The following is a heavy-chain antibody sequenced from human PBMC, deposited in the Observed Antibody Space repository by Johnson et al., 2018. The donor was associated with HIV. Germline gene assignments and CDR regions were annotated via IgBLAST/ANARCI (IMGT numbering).Heavy chain of an antibody. CDR2: ISYDGSNK. Sequence: QVQLVESGGGLVQPGGSLRLSCAASGFTVSSNYMSWVRQAPGKGLEWVAVISYDGSNKYYADSVKGRFTISRDNSKNTLYLQMNNLRVEDTAVYYCARDGESQQLPLGDAFDIWGQGTMVTVSS. J-gene: IGHJ3*02. V-gene: IGHV3-30*03. D-gene: IGHD6-13*01. CDR3: ARDGESQQLPLGDAFDI. CDR1: GFTVSSNY.